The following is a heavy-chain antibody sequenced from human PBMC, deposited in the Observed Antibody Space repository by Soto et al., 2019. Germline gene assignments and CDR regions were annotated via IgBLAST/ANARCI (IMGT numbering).Heavy chain of an antibody. V-gene: IGHV1-69*13. D-gene: IGHD6-19*01. CDR1: GGTFSSYA. Sequence: ASVKVSCKASGGTFSSYAISWVRQAPGQGLEWMGGIIPIFGTANYAQKFQGRVTITADESTSTAYMELSSLRSEDTAVYYCASHPSGPVAGPRGSWWFDPWGQGTLVTVSS. CDR2: IIPIFGTA. J-gene: IGHJ5*02. CDR3: ASHPSGPVAGPRGSWWFDP.